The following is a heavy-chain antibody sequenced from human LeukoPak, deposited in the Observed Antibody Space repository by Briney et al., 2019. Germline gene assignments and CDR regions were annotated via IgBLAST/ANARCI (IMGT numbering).Heavy chain of an antibody. J-gene: IGHJ6*04. V-gene: IGHV3-74*01. CDR2: INSDGSST. D-gene: IGHD3-10*02. Sequence: GGSLRLSCAASGFTFSSYWMHWVRQAPGKGLVWVSRINSDGSSTSYADSVKGRFTISRDDAKNSLYLQMNSLRAEDTAVYYCAELGITMIGGVWGKGTTVTISS. CDR3: AELGITMIGGV. CDR1: GFTFSSYW.